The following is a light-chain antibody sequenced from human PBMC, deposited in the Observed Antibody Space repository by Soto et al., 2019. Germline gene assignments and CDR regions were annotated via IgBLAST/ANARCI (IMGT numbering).Light chain of an antibody. Sequence: PGQRATLSCRASQTVGSNYLAWYQQKPSQAPRVLIHGASSRATGIPDRFNGSGSGTEFTLTISSLQSEDFGVYYCQQFDDWPTFGQGTKVDIK. J-gene: IGKJ1*01. CDR3: QQFDDWPT. V-gene: IGKV3D-15*01. CDR2: GAS. CDR1: QTVGSN.